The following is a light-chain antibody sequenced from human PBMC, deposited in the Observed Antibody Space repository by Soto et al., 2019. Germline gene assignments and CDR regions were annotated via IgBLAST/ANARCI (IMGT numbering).Light chain of an antibody. CDR3: QQFSSYPLT. J-gene: IGKJ4*01. CDR2: VAS. Sequence: EFVLTQSPGTLSLSPGERATLSCRASQTVRNNYLAWYQQEPGQAPRLLIYVASSRATGIPDRFSGGGSGTDFTLTISRLEPEDFAVYYCQQFSSYPLTFGGGTKV. V-gene: IGKV3-20*01. CDR1: QTVRNNY.